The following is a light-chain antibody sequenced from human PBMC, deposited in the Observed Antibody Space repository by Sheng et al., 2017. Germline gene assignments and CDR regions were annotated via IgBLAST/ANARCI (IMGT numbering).Light chain of an antibody. V-gene: IGKV1-33*01. CDR1: QDINNY. CDR3: QQYDNLKIT. CDR2: DAS. Sequence: DVQMTQSPSSLSASVGDTVTITCQASQDINNYLNWYQQKPGKAPKLLIYDASNLETGVPSRFSGSGSGTDFTFTISSLQPEDIATYYCQQYDNLKITFGGGTEGGD. J-gene: IGKJ4*01.